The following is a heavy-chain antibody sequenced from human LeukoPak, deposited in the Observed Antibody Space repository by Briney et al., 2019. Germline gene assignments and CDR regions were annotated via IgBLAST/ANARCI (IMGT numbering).Heavy chain of an antibody. J-gene: IGHJ4*02. CDR3: ARDFGLTGRVDY. D-gene: IGHD1-20*01. CDR1: GFTFSRYA. V-gene: IGHV3-64*01. Sequence: GGSLRLSCAASGFTFSRYAMHWVRQAPGKGLESVSAISSNGGSTYYANPVKGRFTISRDNSKNTLYLQMGSLRAEDLAVYYCARDFGLTGRVDYWGQGTLVTVSS. CDR2: ISSNGGST.